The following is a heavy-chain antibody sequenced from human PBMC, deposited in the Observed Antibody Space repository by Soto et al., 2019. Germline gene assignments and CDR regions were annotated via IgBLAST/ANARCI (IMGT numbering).Heavy chain of an antibody. CDR2: VWYDGSNK. CDR1: GFTFSSYG. CDR3: AKWGSGSSWSRSDD. Sequence: GGSLRLSCAAFGFTFSSYGMHWVGQARGKGLEWVAVVWYDGSNKYYADSVKGRFTISRDNSKNTLYLQMNSLRADDTAVDYCAKWGSGSSWSRSDDWGQGTLVTVSS. J-gene: IGHJ4*02. D-gene: IGHD6-13*01. V-gene: IGHV3-33*06.